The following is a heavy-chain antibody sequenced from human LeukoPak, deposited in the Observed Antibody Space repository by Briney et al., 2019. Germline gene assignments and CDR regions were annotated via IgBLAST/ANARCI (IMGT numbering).Heavy chain of an antibody. Sequence: GGSLRLSCAASGFTFSSYAMSWVRQAPGKGLEWVSAISGSGGSTYYADSVKGRFTISRDNSKNTLYLQMNSLRAEDTAVYYCAKDVTMVRGVTPSDWGQGTLVTVSS. D-gene: IGHD3-10*01. CDR1: GFTFSSYA. CDR2: ISGSGGST. CDR3: AKDVTMVRGVTPSD. V-gene: IGHV3-23*01. J-gene: IGHJ4*02.